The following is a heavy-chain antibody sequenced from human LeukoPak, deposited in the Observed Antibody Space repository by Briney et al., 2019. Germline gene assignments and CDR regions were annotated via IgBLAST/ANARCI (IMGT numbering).Heavy chain of an antibody. CDR3: ARTKRGFDY. V-gene: IGHV4-59*01. CDR1: GGSISSYY. D-gene: IGHD3-10*01. CDR2: IYYSGST. Sequence: PSETLSLTCTVSGGSISSYYWSWIRQPPGKGLEWIGYIYYSGSTYYNPSLKSRVTISVDTSKNQFSLKLSSVTAADTAVYYCARTKRGFDYWGQGTLVTVSS. J-gene: IGHJ4*02.